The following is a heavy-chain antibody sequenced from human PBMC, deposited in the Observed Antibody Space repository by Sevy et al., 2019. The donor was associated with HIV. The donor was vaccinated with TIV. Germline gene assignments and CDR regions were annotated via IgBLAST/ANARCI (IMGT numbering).Heavy chain of an antibody. J-gene: IGHJ4*02. V-gene: IGHV4-59*08. CDR1: GGSITSLY. CDR2: IYYNGHI. CDR3: AGENAWGRGHS. D-gene: IGHD1-26*01. Sequence: ETLSLTCTVSGGSITSLYWNWIRQPPGKGLEWIANIYYNGHINYNPSLKSRVTLSLDTSKNQFSLRMSSVTAADTAMYYCAGENAWGRGHSWGQGTLVTVSS.